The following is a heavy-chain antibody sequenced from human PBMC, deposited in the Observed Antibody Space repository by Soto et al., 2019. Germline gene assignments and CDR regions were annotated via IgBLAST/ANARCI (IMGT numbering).Heavy chain of an antibody. CDR3: ARSYYDSTGFAVDP. Sequence: QMQLQESGPGLVKPSETLALTCTVSGASVSTGYWSWIRQPPGKGLEWIGFMYFGGRFNYNPSLTSRVTISVETSKNQFSMKVTSVTAADTAVYYCARSYYDSTGFAVDPWGQGTLVIVSS. CDR2: MYFGGRF. CDR1: GASVSTGY. D-gene: IGHD3-22*01. J-gene: IGHJ5*02. V-gene: IGHV4-59*02.